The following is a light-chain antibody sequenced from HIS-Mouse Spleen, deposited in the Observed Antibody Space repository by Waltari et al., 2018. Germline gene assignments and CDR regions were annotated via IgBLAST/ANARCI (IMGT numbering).Light chain of an antibody. J-gene: IGLJ2*01. CDR3: NSRDSSGNHVV. CDR1: SLRSYY. Sequence: SSELTQDPAVSVALGQTVRITCQGDSLRSYYASWYQQKPGQAPVLVIYGKNNLPSRLPDRFSGSSAGNTASLTITGAQAEDEADYYCNSRDSSGNHVVFGGGTKLTVL. V-gene: IGLV3-19*01. CDR2: GKN.